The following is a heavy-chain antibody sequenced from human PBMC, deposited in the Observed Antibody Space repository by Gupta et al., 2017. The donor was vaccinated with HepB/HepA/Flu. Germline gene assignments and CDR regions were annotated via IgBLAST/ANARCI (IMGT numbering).Heavy chain of an antibody. CDR2: ITGNSDVI. D-gene: IGHD3-10*01. Sequence: EVQLVESGGGLVQPGGSLRLSCYASGFTFGPYSMQWVRQAPGQGLEWVSYITGNSDVIKYADSVKGRFTISRDNAKNSLFLQMNSLRDEDTAVYYCGRSSGADYWGQGTPVTVSS. V-gene: IGHV3-48*02. CDR3: GRSSGADY. J-gene: IGHJ4*02. CDR1: GFTFGPYS.